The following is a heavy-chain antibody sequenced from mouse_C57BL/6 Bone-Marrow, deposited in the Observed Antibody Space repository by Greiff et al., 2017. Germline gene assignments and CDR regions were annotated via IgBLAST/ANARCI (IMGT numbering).Heavy chain of an antibody. CDR2: IDPSDSYT. CDR1: GYTFTSYW. Sequence: VQLQQPGAELVMPGASVKLSCKASGYTFTSYWMHWVKQRPGQGLEWIGEIDPSDSYTNYNQKFKGKSTLTVDKSSSTAYMQRSSLTSEDSAVYYCANGTTVPGYFDVWGTGTTVTVSS. V-gene: IGHV1-69*01. CDR3: ANGTTVPGYFDV. D-gene: IGHD1-1*01. J-gene: IGHJ1*03.